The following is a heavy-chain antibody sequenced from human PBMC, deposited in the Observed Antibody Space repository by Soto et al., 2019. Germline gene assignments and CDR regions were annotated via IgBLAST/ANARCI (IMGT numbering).Heavy chain of an antibody. J-gene: IGHJ4*02. D-gene: IGHD2-21*02. Sequence: QVQLMQSGAEVKKPGASVKVSCKASGDTFTDYYIHWVRQAPGQGLEWMGTVNPSGGHTTYAQHFLGTVTMTRDTSTSTLHMELTSLTSDDTAIYYCAGGGHVVVVTAALDYWGQGTLVTVSS. CDR3: AGGGHVVVVTAALDY. CDR2: VNPSGGHT. V-gene: IGHV1-46*01. CDR1: GDTFTDYY.